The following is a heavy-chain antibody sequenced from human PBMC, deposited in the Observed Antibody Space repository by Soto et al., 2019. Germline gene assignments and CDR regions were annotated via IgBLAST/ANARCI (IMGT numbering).Heavy chain of an antibody. D-gene: IGHD1-26*01. CDR2: LWYDGSNK. J-gene: IGHJ4*02. CDR1: GFTFSSYG. CDR3: ARDRGSGSYLTY. V-gene: IGHV3-33*01. Sequence: QVQLVESGGGVVQPGRSLRLSCAASGFTFSSYGMHWVRQAPGKGLEWVAVLWYDGSNKYYADSVKGRFTISRDNSKNTLYLQMNSLRAEDTAVYYCARDRGSGSYLTYWGQGTLVTVSS.